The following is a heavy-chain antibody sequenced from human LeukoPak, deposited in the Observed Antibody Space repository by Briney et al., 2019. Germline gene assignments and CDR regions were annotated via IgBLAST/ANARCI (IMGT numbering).Heavy chain of an antibody. CDR3: ARLSEVAGTPDY. V-gene: IGHV3-30-3*01. Sequence: GRSLRLSCAASGFTFSSYAMHWVRQAPGKGLEWVAVISYDGSNKYYADSVNGRFTISRDNSKNTLYLQMNSLRAEDTAVYYCARLSEVAGTPDYWGQGTLVTVSS. CDR2: ISYDGSNK. D-gene: IGHD6-19*01. J-gene: IGHJ4*02. CDR1: GFTFSSYA.